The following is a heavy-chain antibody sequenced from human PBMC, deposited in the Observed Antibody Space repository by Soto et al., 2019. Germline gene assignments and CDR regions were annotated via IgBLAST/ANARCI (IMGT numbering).Heavy chain of an antibody. V-gene: IGHV4-39*07. D-gene: IGHD1-26*01. Sequence: SETLSLTCTVSGGSISSSSYYWGWIRQPPGKGLEWIGSVYYSGSTYDNPSLKSRVIMSVDTSKNQFSLKLSSVTAADTAVYYCARDHKWDGMDVWGQGTTVTVSS. CDR1: GGSISSSSYY. CDR2: VYYSGST. CDR3: ARDHKWDGMDV. J-gene: IGHJ6*02.